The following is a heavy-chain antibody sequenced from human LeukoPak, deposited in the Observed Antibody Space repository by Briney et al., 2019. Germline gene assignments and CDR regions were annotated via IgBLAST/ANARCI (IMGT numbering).Heavy chain of an antibody. V-gene: IGHV1-2*02. D-gene: IGHD2-15*01. CDR2: INPNSGGT. CDR1: GSTFTDYY. J-gene: IGHJ4*02. CDR3: ARALDHSGGGYLYYFDY. Sequence: ASVKVSCKASGSTFTDYYMRWVRQAPGQGLEWMGWINPNSGGTNFAQKFQGRVTMTRDTSISTAYMELNRLRSDDTAVYYCARALDHSGGGYLYYFDYWGQGTLVTVSS.